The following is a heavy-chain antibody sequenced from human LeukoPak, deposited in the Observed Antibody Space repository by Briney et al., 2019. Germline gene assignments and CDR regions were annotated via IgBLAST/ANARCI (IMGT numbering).Heavy chain of an antibody. V-gene: IGHV1-2*02. D-gene: IGHD6-13*01. J-gene: IGHJ5*02. CDR1: GYTFTGYY. CDR3: ARDLEYSSSLVFDP. Sequence: ASVKVSCKASGYTFTGYYMHWVRQAPGQGLEWMGWINPNSGGTNYAQKLQGRVTMTRDTSISTAYMELSRLRSDDTAVYYCARDLEYSSSLVFDPWGQGTLVTVSS. CDR2: INPNSGGT.